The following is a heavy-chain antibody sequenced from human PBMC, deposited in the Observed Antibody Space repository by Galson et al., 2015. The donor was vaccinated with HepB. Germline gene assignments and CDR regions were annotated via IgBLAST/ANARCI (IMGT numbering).Heavy chain of an antibody. Sequence: QSGAEVKKPGESLRISCKGSGYSFTSYWISWVRQMPGKGLEWMGRIDPSDSYTNYSPSFQGHVTISADKPISTAYLQWSSLKASDTAMYYCARRWELGRPYYYGMDVWGQGTTVTVSS. CDR3: ARRWELGRPYYYGMDV. CDR2: IDPSDSYT. CDR1: GYSFTSYW. J-gene: IGHJ6*02. D-gene: IGHD1-26*01. V-gene: IGHV5-10-1*01.